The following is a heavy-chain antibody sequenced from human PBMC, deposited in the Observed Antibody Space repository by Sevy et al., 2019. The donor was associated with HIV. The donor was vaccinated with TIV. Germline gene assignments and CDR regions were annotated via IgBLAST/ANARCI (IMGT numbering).Heavy chain of an antibody. V-gene: IGHV3-30*02. J-gene: IGHJ4*01. CDR3: AKNTAAAGVGGFDY. CDR1: GFTFNYYG. D-gene: IGHD6-13*01. CDR2: IGFDGSDK. Sequence: ALRLSCAASGFTFNYYGVHWVRQAPGKGLEWVAFIGFDGSDKNYADSVKGRFTISRDNSQNTMYMQMNSLRPDDTAVYYCAKNTAAAGVGGFDYWGHGTLVTVSS.